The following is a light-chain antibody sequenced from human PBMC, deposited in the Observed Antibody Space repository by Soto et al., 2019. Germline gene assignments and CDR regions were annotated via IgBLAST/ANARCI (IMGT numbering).Light chain of an antibody. CDR2: VTS. V-gene: IGKV3-15*01. J-gene: IGKJ4*01. Sequence: EIVMTQSPATLSVSPGERATLSCRASHRVSSYLAWYQQKPGQAPRLLIYVTSTRATGIPARFSGSGSGTEFTLTISRLQSEDFAVYYCQQYNTWPLTFGGGTKVEIK. CDR1: HRVSSY. CDR3: QQYNTWPLT.